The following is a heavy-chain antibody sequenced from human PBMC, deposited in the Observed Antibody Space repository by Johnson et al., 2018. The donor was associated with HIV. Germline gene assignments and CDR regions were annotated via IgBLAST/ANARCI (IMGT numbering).Heavy chain of an antibody. V-gene: IGHV3-30*03. CDR1: GFTISDNY. CDR3: ARRGRRADDAFDI. CDR2: ISYDGSNK. J-gene: IGHJ3*02. Sequence: QVQLVESGGGLVQPGGSLRLSCAASGFTISDNYMSWVRQAPGKGLEWVAVISYDGSNKYYADSVKGRFTISRDNSKNTLYLQMNSLRAEDTAVYYCARRGRRADDAFDIWGQGTMVTVSS. D-gene: IGHD3-16*01.